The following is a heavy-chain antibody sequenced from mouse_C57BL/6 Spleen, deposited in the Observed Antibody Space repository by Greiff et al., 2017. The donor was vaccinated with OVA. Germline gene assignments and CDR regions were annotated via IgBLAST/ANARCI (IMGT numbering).Heavy chain of an antibody. CDR2: INPNNGGT. J-gene: IGHJ4*01. Sequence: EVQLQQSGPELVKPGASVKMSCKASGYTFTDYNMHWVKQSHGKSLEWIGYINPNNGGTSYNQKFKGKATLTVNKSSSTAYMELRSLTLEDSAVYYCARDELRHYYAMDYWGQGTSVTVSS. CDR3: ARDELRHYYAMDY. V-gene: IGHV1-22*01. D-gene: IGHD1-2*01. CDR1: GYTFTDYN.